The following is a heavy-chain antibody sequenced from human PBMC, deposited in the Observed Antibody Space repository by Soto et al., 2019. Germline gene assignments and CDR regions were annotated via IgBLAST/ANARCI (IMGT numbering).Heavy chain of an antibody. Sequence: QVHLQQWGAGLLRPSETLSLTCAVYGGSFSGYSWSWIRQPPGKGLVWNGEINRSGSTHYNPSLKSRVTMSLDTSNNQFSLRLISVTAADTAVYYGARGASFDYWGQGTLITVSS. J-gene: IGHJ4*02. CDR1: GGSFSGYS. CDR3: ARGASFDY. V-gene: IGHV4-34*01. CDR2: INRSGST.